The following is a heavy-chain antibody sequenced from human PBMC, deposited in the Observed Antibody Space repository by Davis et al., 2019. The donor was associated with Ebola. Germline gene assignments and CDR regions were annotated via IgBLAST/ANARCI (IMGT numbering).Heavy chain of an antibody. CDR1: GFPLSIHI. CDR3: AKGGWADN. V-gene: IGHV3-23*01. J-gene: IGHJ4*02. Sequence: PGGSLRLSCAASGFPLSIHIMTWVRQTPEKGLEWVSAISDSGFTYYADFVQGRFTISRDNFRNMLYLQMNSLGAEDTAVYFCAKGGWADNWGQGTLVTVSP. D-gene: IGHD6-19*01. CDR2: ISDSGFT.